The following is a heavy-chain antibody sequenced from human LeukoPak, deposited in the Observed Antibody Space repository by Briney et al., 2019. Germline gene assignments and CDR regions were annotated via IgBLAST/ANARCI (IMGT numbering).Heavy chain of an antibody. D-gene: IGHD5-12*01. CDR1: GGSISSSSYY. V-gene: IGHV4-39*01. Sequence: SETLSLTCTVSGGSISSSSYYWGWIRQPPGKGLEWIGSIYYSGSTYYNPSLKSRVTISVDTSKNQFSLKLSSVTAADTAVYYCARLGGYSGYVYYYYYYMDVWGKGTTVTVSS. CDR3: ARLGGYSGYVYYYYYYMDV. J-gene: IGHJ6*03. CDR2: IYYSGST.